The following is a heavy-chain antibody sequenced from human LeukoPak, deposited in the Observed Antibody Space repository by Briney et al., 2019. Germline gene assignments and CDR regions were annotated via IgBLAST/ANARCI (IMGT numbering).Heavy chain of an antibody. D-gene: IGHD5-18*01. CDR1: GYSISSGYY. CDR3: ARHHAGYSYGYPGFDY. J-gene: IGHJ4*02. V-gene: IGHV4-38-2*01. CDR2: IYHSGST. Sequence: SETLSLTCAVSGYSISSGYYWGWIRQPPGKGLEWIGGIYHSGSTYYNPSLKSRVTISVDTSKNQFSLKLSSVTAADTAVHYCARHHAGYSYGYPGFDYWGQGTLVTVSS.